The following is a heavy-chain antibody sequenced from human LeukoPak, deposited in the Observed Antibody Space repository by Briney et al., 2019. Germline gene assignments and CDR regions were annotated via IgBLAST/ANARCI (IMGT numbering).Heavy chain of an antibody. CDR1: GYTFTNYD. V-gene: IGHV1-8*03. CDR2: MNPNSGNT. Sequence: GASMTVSFTASGYTFTNYDINWVRQATGQGLAWMGWMNPNSGNTGYAQKFQGRVTITRNTSISTAYMELSSLRSEDTAVYYCARAAWVDYSYYYTDVWGKGTTVTVSS. CDR3: ARAAWVDYSYYYTDV. D-gene: IGHD2-15*01. J-gene: IGHJ6*03.